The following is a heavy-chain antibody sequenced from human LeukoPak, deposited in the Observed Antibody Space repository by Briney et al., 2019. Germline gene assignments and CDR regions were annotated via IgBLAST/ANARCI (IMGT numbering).Heavy chain of an antibody. Sequence: SVKVSCKASGGTFSSYAISWVRQAPGQGLEWMGGIIPIFGTANYAQKFQGRVTITADESTSTAYMELSSLRSEDTAVYYCAGLAAAGTDLGYWGQGTLVTVSS. D-gene: IGHD6-13*01. J-gene: IGHJ4*02. CDR2: IIPIFGTA. CDR1: GGTFSSYA. CDR3: AGLAAAGTDLGY. V-gene: IGHV1-69*13.